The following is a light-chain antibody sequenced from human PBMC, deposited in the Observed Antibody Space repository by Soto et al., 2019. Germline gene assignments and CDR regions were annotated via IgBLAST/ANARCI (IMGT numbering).Light chain of an antibody. CDR1: SSNIGANYD. J-gene: IGLJ3*02. Sequence: QSVLTQPPSVSGAPGQRVTISCTGGSSNIGANYDVHWYQHLPGTAPKVLISGNSNRPSGVPDRFSGSQSGTSASLAITGLRADDEADYYCQSYDNSLGVVFGGGTKLTVL. CDR2: GNS. V-gene: IGLV1-40*01. CDR3: QSYDNSLGVV.